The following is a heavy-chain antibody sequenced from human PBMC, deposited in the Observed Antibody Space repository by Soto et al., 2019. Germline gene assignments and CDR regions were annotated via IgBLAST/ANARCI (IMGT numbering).Heavy chain of an antibody. Sequence: GASVKVSCKASGYTFTSYGMSWVRQAPLQVLEWMVWISAYNGNTNYAQKLQGRVTMTTDTSTSTAYMELRSLRSDDTAVYYCARVDTIFGVGNYFDYWGQGTLVTVSS. CDR3: ARVDTIFGVGNYFDY. CDR1: GYTFTSYG. CDR2: ISAYNGNT. D-gene: IGHD3-3*01. V-gene: IGHV1-18*01. J-gene: IGHJ4*02.